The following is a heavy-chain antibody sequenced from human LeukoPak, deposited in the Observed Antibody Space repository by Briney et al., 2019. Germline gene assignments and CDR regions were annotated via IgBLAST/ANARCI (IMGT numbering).Heavy chain of an antibody. D-gene: IGHD3-10*01. Sequence: GGSLRLSCAASGFSFSDYYMSWMRQAPGKGLEWVSYISSSSSYTNYADSVKGRFTISRDNAKNSLCLQMDSLRDDDTAVYYCARAYGSGSHGYWGQGTLVTVSS. J-gene: IGHJ4*02. CDR1: GFSFSDYY. CDR2: ISSSSSYT. V-gene: IGHV3-11*05. CDR3: ARAYGSGSHGY.